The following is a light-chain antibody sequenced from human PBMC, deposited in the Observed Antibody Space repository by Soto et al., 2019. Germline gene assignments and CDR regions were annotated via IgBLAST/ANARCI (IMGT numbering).Light chain of an antibody. CDR2: WAL. CDR3: QQYYTSPIT. Sequence: DIVMTQSPESLAVSLGERATINCKSSQSVFYSSNNKNYVSWYQQKPGQPPKLLIYWALTRESGVPDRFSGSGSGTDFTLTISSLQAEDVAVYYCQQYYTSPITFGQGTRLEIK. J-gene: IGKJ5*01. V-gene: IGKV4-1*01. CDR1: QSVFYSSNNKNY.